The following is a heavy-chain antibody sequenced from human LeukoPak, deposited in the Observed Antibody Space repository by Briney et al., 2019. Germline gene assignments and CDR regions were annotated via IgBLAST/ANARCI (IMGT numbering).Heavy chain of an antibody. J-gene: IGHJ6*03. CDR3: ARTGRYSNYDFSYHMDV. Sequence: SVKVSCKASGGSFISYAINWVRQVPGQGLEYLGGGIPNFRRTQYSQKFEGRVTITTDETIASMELRSLTSEDTAVYYCARTGRYSNYDFSYHMDVWGKGTPVIVS. CDR1: GGSFISYA. CDR2: GIPNFRRT. D-gene: IGHD4-11*01. V-gene: IGHV1-69*05.